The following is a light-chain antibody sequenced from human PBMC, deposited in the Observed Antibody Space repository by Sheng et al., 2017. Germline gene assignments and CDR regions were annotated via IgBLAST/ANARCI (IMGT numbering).Light chain of an antibody. V-gene: IGLV2-14*03. Sequence: QSALTQPASVSGSPGQSITISCTGTSSDVGGYNYVSWYQQHPGKAPKLMIYDVSNRPSGVSNRFSGSKSGNTASLTISGLQAEDEADYYCSSYSTNSILEVFGGGTKLTVL. J-gene: IGLJ2*01. CDR1: SSDVGGYNY. CDR3: SSYSTNSILEV. CDR2: DVS.